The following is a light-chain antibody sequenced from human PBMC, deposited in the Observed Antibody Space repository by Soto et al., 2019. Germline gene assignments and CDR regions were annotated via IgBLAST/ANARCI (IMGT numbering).Light chain of an antibody. CDR3: QQYNSYSGT. Sequence: DIQMTQSPSTLPASVGDRVTITCRASQNIGSWLAWYQQKPGSAPKLLISDASSLESGVPSRFSGGGSGTDFTLTISSLQPDDFATYYCQQYNSYSGTFGQGTKVEV. V-gene: IGKV1-5*01. CDR2: DAS. J-gene: IGKJ1*01. CDR1: QNIGSW.